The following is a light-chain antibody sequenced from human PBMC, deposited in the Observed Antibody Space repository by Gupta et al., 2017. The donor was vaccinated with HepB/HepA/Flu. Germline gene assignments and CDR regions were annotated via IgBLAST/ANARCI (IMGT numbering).Light chain of an antibody. CDR2: GAS. V-gene: IGKV1-27*01. J-gene: IGKJ3*01. CDR3: QKYDEAPRT. Sequence: DIQMTQSPSSLSASVGDRVTLTCRASQGISVHLAWYQQRPGKVPSLLIYGASTLHSGVPSRFSGSGSGTDVTLTISSLQPEEVATYECQKYDEAPRTFGPGTEVHIK. CDR1: QGISVH.